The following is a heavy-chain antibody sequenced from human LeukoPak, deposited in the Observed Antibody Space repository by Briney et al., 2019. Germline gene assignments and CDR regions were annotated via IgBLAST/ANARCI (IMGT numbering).Heavy chain of an antibody. Sequence: PSETLSLTCDVSGGXISISKWWSWVRQPPGKGLEWIGEIYHSGSTNYNPSLKSRVTISVDKSKNQFSLKLTSVTAADTAVYYCASRLYDSARNFDYWGQGTLVTVSS. CDR1: GGXISISKW. D-gene: IGHD3-22*01. V-gene: IGHV4-4*02. CDR3: ASRLYDSARNFDY. CDR2: IYHSGST. J-gene: IGHJ4*02.